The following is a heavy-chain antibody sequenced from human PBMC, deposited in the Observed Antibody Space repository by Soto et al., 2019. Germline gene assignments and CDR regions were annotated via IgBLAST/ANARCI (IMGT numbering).Heavy chain of an antibody. V-gene: IGHV1-69*13. CDR1: GGTFGNYA. CDR2: IIPMFNTA. CDR3: ARDFNHESSGHSCFY. D-gene: IGHD3-22*01. Sequence: ASVEVSCKASGGTFGNYAINWVRQAPGQGLEWVGGIIPMFNTANYAQRFQGRVTISADESTSTAYMKVSSLRSEDTAVYYCARDFNHESSGHSCFYWGQGTQVTVSS. J-gene: IGHJ4*02.